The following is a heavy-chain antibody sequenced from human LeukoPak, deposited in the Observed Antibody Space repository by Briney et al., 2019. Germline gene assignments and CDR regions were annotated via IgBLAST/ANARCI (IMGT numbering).Heavy chain of an antibody. D-gene: IGHD3-10*01. CDR1: GYTFTGYY. Sequence: GASVKVSCKASGYTFTGYYMHWVRQAPGQGLEWMGWINPNSGGTNYAQKFQARVTMTRDTSISTAYMELSRLRSDDTAVYYCAWLGGELVPFFDYWGQGTLVTVSS. J-gene: IGHJ4*02. CDR3: AWLGGELVPFFDY. CDR2: INPNSGGT. V-gene: IGHV1-2*02.